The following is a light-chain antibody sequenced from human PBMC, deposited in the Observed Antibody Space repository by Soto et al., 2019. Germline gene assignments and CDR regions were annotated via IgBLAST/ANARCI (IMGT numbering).Light chain of an antibody. Sequence: ENVLTQSPGTLSLSPGERATLSCRASQSVTSSYLAWYQQKPGQAPRLLIYSASSRATGVPDRFSGSGSATDFTLTISSLQSEDFAVYYCQQYNNWPWTFGQGTKVDIK. CDR1: QSVTSSY. CDR2: SAS. V-gene: IGKV3D-15*01. J-gene: IGKJ1*01. CDR3: QQYNNWPWT.